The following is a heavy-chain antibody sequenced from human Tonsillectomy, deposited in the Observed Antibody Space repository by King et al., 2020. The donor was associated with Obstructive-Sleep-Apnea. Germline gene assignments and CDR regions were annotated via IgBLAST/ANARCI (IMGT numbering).Heavy chain of an antibody. J-gene: IGHJ4*02. D-gene: IGHD2-21*02. CDR2: IYYSGST. CDR3: ARGGPPYCGGDCYSVSDY. CDR1: GGSISSSSYY. V-gene: IGHV4-39*07. Sequence: QLQESGPGLVKPSETLSLTCTVSGGSISSSSYYWGWIRQPPGKGLEWIGSIYYSGSTYYNPSLKSRVTISVDTSKNQFSLKLSSVTAADTAVYYCARGGPPYCGGDCYSVSDYWGQGTLVTVSS.